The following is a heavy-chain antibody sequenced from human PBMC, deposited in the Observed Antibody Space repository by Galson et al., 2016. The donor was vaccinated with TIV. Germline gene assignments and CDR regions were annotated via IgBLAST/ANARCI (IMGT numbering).Heavy chain of an antibody. Sequence: SVKVSCKASGFTFVGYYLYWVRQAPGQGLEWMGGIVPLFRTTNYAQKFQGRVTFTADESSSTAYMEVSRLTSDDTAVYYCAKDRNTALDTYYYYYGMDVWGQGTTVTVSS. V-gene: IGHV1-69*13. CDR3: AKDRNTALDTYYYYYGMDV. CDR1: GFTFVGYY. J-gene: IGHJ6*02. CDR2: IVPLFRTT. D-gene: IGHD5-18*01.